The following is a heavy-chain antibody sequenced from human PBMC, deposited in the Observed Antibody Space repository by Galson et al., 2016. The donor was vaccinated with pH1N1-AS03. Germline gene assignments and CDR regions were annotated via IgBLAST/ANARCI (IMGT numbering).Heavy chain of an antibody. CDR2: IYPGDSDT. CDR3: ARVRDATSWKYFFDY. V-gene: IGHV5-51*01. D-gene: IGHD1-1*01. J-gene: IGHJ4*02. Sequence: QSGAEVKKPGESLKISCKGSEYSFPNYWIAWVRQMPGKGLEWVGLIYPGDSDTRYSPSFRGQVTFSADKSIDTAYLQWSSLQASDTALYYCARVRDATSWKYFFDYWGQGTLVTVSS. CDR1: EYSFPNYW.